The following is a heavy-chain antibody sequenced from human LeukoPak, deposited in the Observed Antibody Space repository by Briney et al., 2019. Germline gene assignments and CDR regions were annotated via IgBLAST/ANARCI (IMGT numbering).Heavy chain of an antibody. Sequence: GGSLRLSCAASGFTFSSYAMSCVRQAPGKRLEGVSAMSGSCVSTYYADSVQGRSTISRDTSKNTLYLQMKCLRAEGPAVYYCAKRGRSPNAFWSGYYTEGWDWGQGTLVTVSS. J-gene: IGHJ4*02. CDR1: GFTFSSYA. CDR3: AKRGRSPNAFWSGYYTEGWD. D-gene: IGHD3-3*01. V-gene: IGHV3-23*01. CDR2: MSGSCVST.